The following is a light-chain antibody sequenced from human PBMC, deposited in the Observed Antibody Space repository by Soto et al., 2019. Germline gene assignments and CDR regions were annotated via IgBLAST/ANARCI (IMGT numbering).Light chain of an antibody. CDR2: DAS. Sequence: EIVLTQSPATLSLSPGERATLSCRASQSVSSYLAWYQQKPGQAPRLLIYDASNRATGIPDRFSGSGSGTDFTLTISSLEPEDFAVYYCQQRSNWPPGTFGGGTKVEIK. V-gene: IGKV3-11*01. CDR3: QQRSNWPPGT. CDR1: QSVSSY. J-gene: IGKJ4*01.